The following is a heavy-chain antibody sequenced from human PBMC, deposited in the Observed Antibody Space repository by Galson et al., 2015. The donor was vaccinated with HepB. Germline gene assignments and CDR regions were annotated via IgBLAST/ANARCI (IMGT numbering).Heavy chain of an antibody. CDR3: ARRGAGEPKGNAFEI. CDR2: IYPGNSRT. V-gene: IGHV5-51*01. J-gene: IGHJ3*02. CDR1: GYSFTTYW. Sequence: QSGAEVKKPGESLKISCKASGYSFTTYWIGWVRQMPGKGLEWMGIIYPGNSRTTYSPSFQGQVTISADKSINTAYLQWSSLKASDTAMYYCARRGAGEPKGNAFEIWGQGTMVTVSS. D-gene: IGHD3-10*01.